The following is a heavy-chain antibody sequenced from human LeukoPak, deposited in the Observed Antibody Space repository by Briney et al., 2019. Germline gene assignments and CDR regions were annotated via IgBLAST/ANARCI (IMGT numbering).Heavy chain of an antibody. Sequence: ASVKVSCKAYGNTFTGHYIHWVRQAPGQGLEWMGWINPNSGGTNYAQKFQGRVTMTRDTSISTAYMQLSRLRFDDTAVYYCARVDPHNLGLLDHWGQGTLVTVSS. D-gene: IGHD1-1*01. CDR1: GNTFTGHY. J-gene: IGHJ4*02. CDR2: INPNSGGT. CDR3: ARVDPHNLGLLDH. V-gene: IGHV1-2*02.